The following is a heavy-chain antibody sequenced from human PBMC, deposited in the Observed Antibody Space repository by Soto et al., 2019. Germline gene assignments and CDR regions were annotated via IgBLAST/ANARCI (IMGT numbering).Heavy chain of an antibody. V-gene: IGHV3-30*18. J-gene: IGHJ3*02. CDR2: LSYDGSNK. CDR1: GFTFSSYG. Sequence: GGSLRLSCAASGFTFSSYGMHWVRQAPGKGLEWVAVLSYDGSNKYYADSVKGRFTISRDNSKNTLYLQMNSLRAEDTAVYYCAKVPTYYYDSSGYRSDAFDIGGQGTMVTVSS. CDR3: AKVPTYYYDSSGYRSDAFDI. D-gene: IGHD3-22*01.